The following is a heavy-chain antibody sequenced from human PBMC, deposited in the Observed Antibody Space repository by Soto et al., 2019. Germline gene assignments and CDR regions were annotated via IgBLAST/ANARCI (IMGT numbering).Heavy chain of an antibody. CDR3: ARRTKYYYDSSGDFDAFDI. CDR2: IYYSGST. CDR1: GGSISRYY. V-gene: IGHV4-59*08. J-gene: IGHJ3*02. D-gene: IGHD3-22*01. Sequence: SETLSPTCTFSGGSISRYYWSGLRQPPGKGMEWIGYIYYSGSTNYNPSLKSRVTISVDTSKNQFSLKLSSVTAADTAVYYCARRTKYYYDSSGDFDAFDICGKGTMVT.